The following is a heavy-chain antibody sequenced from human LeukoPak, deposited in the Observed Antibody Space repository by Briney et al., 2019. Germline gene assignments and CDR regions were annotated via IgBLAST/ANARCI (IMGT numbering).Heavy chain of an antibody. V-gene: IGHV3-11*04. CDR2: ISSSGSTI. CDR3: ARDHRGYCSSTSCYTYWFDP. J-gene: IGHJ5*02. D-gene: IGHD2-2*02. CDR1: GFTFSDYY. Sequence: PGGSLRLSCAASGFTFSDYYMSWIRQAPGKGLEWVSYISSSGSTIYYADSVKGRFTISRDNAKNSLYLQMNSLRAEDTAVYYCARDHRGYCSSTSCYTYWFDPWGQGTLVTVSS.